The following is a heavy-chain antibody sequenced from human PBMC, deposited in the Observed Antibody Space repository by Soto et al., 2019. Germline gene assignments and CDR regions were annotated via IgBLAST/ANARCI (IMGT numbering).Heavy chain of an antibody. Sequence: ASVKVSCKASGYTFTSYYMHWVRQAPGQGLEWMGIINPSGGSTSYAQKFQGRVTMTRDTSTSTVYMELSSLRSEDTAVYYCARQTYYYDSSGEPPGFGYWGQGTLVTVSS. J-gene: IGHJ4*02. V-gene: IGHV1-46*01. D-gene: IGHD3-22*01. CDR1: GYTFTSYY. CDR2: INPSGGST. CDR3: ARQTYYYDSSGEPPGFGY.